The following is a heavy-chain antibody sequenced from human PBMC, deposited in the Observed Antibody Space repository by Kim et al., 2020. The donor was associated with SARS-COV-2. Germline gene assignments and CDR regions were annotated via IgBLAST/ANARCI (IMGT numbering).Heavy chain of an antibody. J-gene: IGHJ2*01. CDR1: GFTFSSYG. Sequence: GGSLRLSCAASGFTFSSYGMHWVRQAPGKGLEWVAVIWYDGSNNYYADSEKRCTISTGDNSKNTLLQLMNRLSAEATAGYYCARDSLLWFGALTGY. D-gene: IGHD3-10*01. CDR2: IWYDGSNN. CDR3: ARDSLLWFGALTGY. V-gene: IGHV3-33*01.